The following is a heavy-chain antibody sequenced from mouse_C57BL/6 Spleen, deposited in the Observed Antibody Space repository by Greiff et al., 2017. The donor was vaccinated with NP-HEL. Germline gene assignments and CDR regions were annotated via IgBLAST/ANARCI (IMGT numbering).Heavy chain of an antibody. Sequence: VQLQQPGAELVKPGASVKLSCKASGYTFTSYWMQWVKQRPGQGLEWIGEIDPSDSYTNYNQKFKGKATLTVDTSSSTAYMQLSSLTSEDSAVYYCARGGGYYDYAMDYWGQGTSVTVSS. CDR3: ARGGGYYDYAMDY. CDR1: GYTFTSYW. V-gene: IGHV1-50*01. D-gene: IGHD2-3*01. J-gene: IGHJ4*01. CDR2: IDPSDSYT.